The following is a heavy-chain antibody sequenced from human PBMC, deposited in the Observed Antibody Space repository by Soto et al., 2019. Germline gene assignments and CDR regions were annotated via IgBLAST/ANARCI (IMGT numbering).Heavy chain of an antibody. Sequence: QVQLVQSGAEVKKPGSSVKVSCKASGGTFSSYAISWVRQAPGQGLEWMGGIIPIFGTANYAQKFQGRVTITAEESTSTAYMELSSLRSEDTAVYYCARHAVVGATIIGYAFDIWGQGTMVTVSS. J-gene: IGHJ3*02. V-gene: IGHV1-69*01. CDR2: IIPIFGTA. D-gene: IGHD1-26*01. CDR1: GGTFSSYA. CDR3: ARHAVVGATIIGYAFDI.